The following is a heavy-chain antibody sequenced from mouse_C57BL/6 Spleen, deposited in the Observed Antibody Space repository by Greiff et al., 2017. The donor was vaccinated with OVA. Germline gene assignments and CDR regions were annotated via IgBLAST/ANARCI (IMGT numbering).Heavy chain of an antibody. CDR2: INPSNGGT. CDR3: ARGSGPYYFDY. J-gene: IGHJ2*01. D-gene: IGHD4-1*01. CDR1: GYTFTSYW. Sequence: QVHVKQPGTELVKPGASVKLSCKASGYTFTSYWMHWVKQRPGQGLEWIGNINPSNGGTNYNEKFKSKATLTVDKSSSTAYMQLSSLTSEDSAVYYCARGSGPYYFDYWGQGTTLTVSS. V-gene: IGHV1-53*01.